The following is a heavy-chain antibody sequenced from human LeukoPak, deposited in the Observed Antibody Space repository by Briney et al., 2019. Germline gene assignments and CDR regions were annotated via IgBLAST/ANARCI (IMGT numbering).Heavy chain of an antibody. CDR1: GYTFTSYA. Sequence: ASVTVSCKASGYTFTSYAMNWMRQAPGQGLEWMGWINTNTGNPTYAQGFTGRFVFSLDTSVSTAYLQISSLKAEDTAVYYCARDGSSWYYYYYGMDVWGQGTTVTVSS. CDR3: ARDGSSWYYYYYGMDV. D-gene: IGHD6-13*01. CDR2: INTNTGNP. V-gene: IGHV7-4-1*02. J-gene: IGHJ6*02.